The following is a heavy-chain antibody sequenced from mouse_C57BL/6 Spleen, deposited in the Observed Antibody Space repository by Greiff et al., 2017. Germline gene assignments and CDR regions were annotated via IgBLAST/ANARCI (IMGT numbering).Heavy chain of an antibody. D-gene: IGHD1-1*01. CDR2: IYPGSGNT. CDR1: GYTFTDYY. V-gene: IGHV1-76*01. J-gene: IGHJ3*01. Sequence: VQLQQSGAELVRPGASVKLSCKASGYTFTDYYINWVKQRPGQGLEWIARIYPGSGNTYYNEKFKGKATLTAEKSSSTAYMQLSSLTSEDSAVYCCARDYGSSYPAWFAYWGQGTLVTVSA. CDR3: ARDYGSSYPAWFAY.